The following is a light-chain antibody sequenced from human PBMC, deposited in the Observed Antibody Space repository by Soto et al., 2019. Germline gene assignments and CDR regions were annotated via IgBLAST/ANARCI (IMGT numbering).Light chain of an antibody. CDR3: QQSYNIPRT. J-gene: IGKJ5*01. CDR2: AAS. CDR1: QSISNY. Sequence: ILMTQSPSSLSSSVGDRVTITCRSSQSISNYLNWYQQKPGKAPNLLIYAASTLQSGVPSRFSGGGSGTDFTLTISSLQPEDFANYYCQQSYNIPRTLGQGTRMEIK. V-gene: IGKV1-39*01.